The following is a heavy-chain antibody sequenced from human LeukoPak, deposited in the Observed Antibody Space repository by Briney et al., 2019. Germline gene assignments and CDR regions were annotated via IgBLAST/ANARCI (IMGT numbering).Heavy chain of an antibody. CDR2: VYYNGNT. Sequence: SETLSLTCTVSGGSISPWYWSWIRQSPGKGLEWLGYVYYNGNTNYNPSLKSRVSISIDTSKNQFSLNLSSVTAADTAAYYCAKVRPMSIAALWFFDFWGHGSLVSVSS. V-gene: IGHV4-59*01. D-gene: IGHD6-6*01. J-gene: IGHJ4*01. CDR1: GGSISPWY. CDR3: AKVRPMSIAALWFFDF.